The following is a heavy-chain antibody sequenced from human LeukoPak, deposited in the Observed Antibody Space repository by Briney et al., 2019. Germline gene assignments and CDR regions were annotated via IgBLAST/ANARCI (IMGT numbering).Heavy chain of an antibody. J-gene: IGHJ4*02. Sequence: PGRSLRLSCAVSGFTFSSYGMHWVRQAPGKGLEWVALIWYDGSNENYADSVKGRFTISRDNSKNTLYLQMSSLRDEDTAVYYCARRGYYDNSGYYSYFDHWGQGTLVTVSS. CDR2: IWYDGSNE. CDR1: GFTFSSYG. D-gene: IGHD3-22*01. CDR3: ARRGYYDNSGYYSYFDH. V-gene: IGHV3-33*01.